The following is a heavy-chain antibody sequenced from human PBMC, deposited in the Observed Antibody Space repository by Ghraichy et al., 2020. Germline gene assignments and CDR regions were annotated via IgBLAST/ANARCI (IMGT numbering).Heavy chain of an antibody. V-gene: IGHV4-34*01. CDR3: ARERNWSDY. J-gene: IGHJ4*02. CDR2: INHSGST. D-gene: IGHD1-1*01. Sequence: SETLSLTCAVYGGSFSGYYWSWIRQPPGKGLEWIGEINHSGSTNYNPSLKSRVTISVDTSKNQFSLKLSSVTAADTAVYYCARERNWSDYWGQGTLVTVSS. CDR1: GGSFSGYY.